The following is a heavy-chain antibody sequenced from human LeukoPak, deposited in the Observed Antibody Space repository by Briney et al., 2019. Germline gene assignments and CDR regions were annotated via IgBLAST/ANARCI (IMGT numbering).Heavy chain of an antibody. D-gene: IGHD2-15*01. J-gene: IGHJ4*02. CDR1: GYTFTNYY. V-gene: IGHV1-46*01. CDR2: INPRDGST. CDR3: ARHDLPGSSPFDC. Sequence: ASVKVSCKTSGYTFTNYYMHWVRQAPGQGLEWMGIINPRDGSTTYAQKFQDRVTMTRDTSTSKVYMELSSLRSDDTDTAVYYCARHDLPGSSPFDCWGQGTLVTVSS.